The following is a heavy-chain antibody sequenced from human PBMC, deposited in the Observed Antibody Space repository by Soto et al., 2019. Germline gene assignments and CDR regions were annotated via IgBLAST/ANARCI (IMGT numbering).Heavy chain of an antibody. V-gene: IGHV4-30-4*01. Sequence: SETLSLTCTVSGGSISSGDYYWSWIRQPPGKGLEWIGYIYYSGSTYYNPSLKSRVTISVDTSKNQFSLKLSSVTAADTAVYYCARQAYSGYDLDYWGQGTLVTVSS. CDR1: GGSISSGDYY. CDR2: IYYSGST. D-gene: IGHD5-12*01. J-gene: IGHJ4*02. CDR3: ARQAYSGYDLDY.